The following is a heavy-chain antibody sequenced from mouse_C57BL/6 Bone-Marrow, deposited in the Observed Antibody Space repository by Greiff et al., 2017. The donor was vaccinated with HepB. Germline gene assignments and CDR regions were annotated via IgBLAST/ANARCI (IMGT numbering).Heavy chain of an antibody. CDR1: GYTFTSYW. V-gene: IGHV1-59*01. CDR2: IDPSDSYT. J-gene: IGHJ2*01. Sequence: QVQLQQPGAELVRPGPSVKLSCKASGYTFTSYWMHWVKQRPGQGLEWIGVIDPSDSYTNYNQKFKGKATLTVDTSSSTAYMQLSSLTSEDSAVYYCARGWITTVVGDYWGQGTTLTVSS. D-gene: IGHD1-1*01. CDR3: ARGWITTVVGDY.